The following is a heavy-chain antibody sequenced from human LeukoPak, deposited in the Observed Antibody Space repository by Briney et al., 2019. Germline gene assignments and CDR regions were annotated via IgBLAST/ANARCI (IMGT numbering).Heavy chain of an antibody. CDR3: ARSAILGYCSSTSCYPGGAFDY. Sequence: GASVKVSCKASGYTFTGYYMHWVRQAPGQGLEWMGWINPNSGGTNYAQKFQGRVTMTRDTSISTAYMELSRRRSDDTAVYYCARSAILGYCSSTSCYPGGAFDYWGQGTLVTVSS. CDR1: GYTFTGYY. CDR2: INPNSGGT. D-gene: IGHD2-2*01. V-gene: IGHV1-2*02. J-gene: IGHJ4*02.